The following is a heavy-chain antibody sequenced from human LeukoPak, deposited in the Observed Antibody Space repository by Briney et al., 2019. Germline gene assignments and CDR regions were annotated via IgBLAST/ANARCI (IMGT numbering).Heavy chain of an antibody. CDR1: GFTFSDYY. CDR2: ISGSGGST. Sequence: PGGSLRLSCAASGFTFSDYYMSWIRQAPGKGLEWVSAISGSGGSTYYADSVKGRFTVSRDNSKNTLYLQMNSLRAEDTAVYYCAKGITMVRGFYYFDYWGQGTLVTVSS. D-gene: IGHD3-10*01. J-gene: IGHJ4*02. V-gene: IGHV3-23*01. CDR3: AKGITMVRGFYYFDY.